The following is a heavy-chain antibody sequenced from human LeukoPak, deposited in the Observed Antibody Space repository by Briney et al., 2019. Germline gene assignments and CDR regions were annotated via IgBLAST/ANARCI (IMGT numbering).Heavy chain of an antibody. CDR3: ARDGEISTYYDFWSGYYTRNLYFDY. CDR1: GFTFISYW. CDR2: MNIDGSEK. Sequence: GGSLRLSCAASGFTFISYWMGWVRQAPGKRPEWVANMNIDGSEKYYADSVKGRFTISRDNAKNSLYLQMNSLRAEDTAVYYCARDGEISTYYDFWSGYYTRNLYFDYWGQGTLVTVSS. J-gene: IGHJ4*02. V-gene: IGHV3-7*01. D-gene: IGHD3-3*01.